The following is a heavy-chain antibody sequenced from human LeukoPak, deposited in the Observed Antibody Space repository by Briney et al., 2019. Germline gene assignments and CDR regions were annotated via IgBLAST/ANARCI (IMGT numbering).Heavy chain of an antibody. CDR2: IYYSGST. J-gene: IGHJ5*02. Sequence: SETLSLTCTVSGGSISSGDYYWSWIRQPPGKGLEWIGYIYYSGSTHYNPSLKSRVTISVGTSKNQFSLKLSSVTAADTAVYYCARAVVVVAATNWFDPWGQGTLVTVSS. D-gene: IGHD2-15*01. CDR3: ARAVVVVAATNWFDP. V-gene: IGHV4-30-4*01. CDR1: GGSISSGDYY.